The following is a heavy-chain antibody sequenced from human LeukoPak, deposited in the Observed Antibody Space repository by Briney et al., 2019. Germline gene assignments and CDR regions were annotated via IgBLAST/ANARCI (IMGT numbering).Heavy chain of an antibody. CDR1: GFTVSGSY. J-gene: IGHJ6*02. V-gene: IGHV3-7*01. CDR3: ARERRPYCTNGVCYYYYYYGMDV. D-gene: IGHD2-8*01. CDR2: IKQDGSEK. Sequence: PGGSLRLSCAASGFTVSGSYMNWVRQAPGKGLEWVANIKQDGSEKYYVDSVKGRFTISRDNAKNSLYLQMNSLRAEDTAVYYCARERRPYCTNGVCYYYYYYGMDVWGQGTTVTVSS.